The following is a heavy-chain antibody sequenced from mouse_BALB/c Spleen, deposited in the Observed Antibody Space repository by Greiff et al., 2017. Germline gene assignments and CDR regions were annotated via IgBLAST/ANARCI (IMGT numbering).Heavy chain of an antibody. CDR2: ISSGSSTI. CDR1: GFTFSSFG. CDR3: ARSGKLTGIVNRYFDV. J-gene: IGHJ1*01. D-gene: IGHD4-1*01. V-gene: IGHV5-17*02. Sequence: EVKLVESGGGLVQPGGSRKLSCAASGFTFSSFGMHWVRQAPEKGLEWVAYISSGSSTIYYADTVKGRFTISRDNPKNTLFLQMTSLRSEDTAMYYCARSGKLTGIVNRYFDVWGAGTTVTVSS.